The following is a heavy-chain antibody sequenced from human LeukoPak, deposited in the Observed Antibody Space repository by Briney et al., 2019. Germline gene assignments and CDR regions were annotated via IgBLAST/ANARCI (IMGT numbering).Heavy chain of an antibody. J-gene: IGHJ4*02. CDR2: ISSSSSYI. V-gene: IGHV3-21*01. CDR3: ARSMTTVTTFDY. D-gene: IGHD4-17*01. Sequence: GGSLRLSCAASGFTFSSYSMNWVRQAPGKGLEWVSSISSSSSYIYYADSVKGRFTISRDNAKNSLCLQMNSLGAEDTAVYYCARSMTTVTTFDYWGQGTLVTVSS. CDR1: GFTFSSYS.